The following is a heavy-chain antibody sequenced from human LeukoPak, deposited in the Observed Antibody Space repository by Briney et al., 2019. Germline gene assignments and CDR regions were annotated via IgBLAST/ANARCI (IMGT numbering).Heavy chain of an antibody. V-gene: IGHV3-23*01. CDR2: ISGSGGST. CDR3: AKHFVYSSGCLDY. CDR1: GFTFSSYA. Sequence: GGSLRLSCAVSGFTFSSYAMSWVRQALGKGLEWVSGISGSGGSTNYADSAKGRFTISRDNSNNTLYLQMNSLRAEDTAVYYCAKHFVYSSGCLDYWGQGTLVTVSS. J-gene: IGHJ4*02. D-gene: IGHD3-22*01.